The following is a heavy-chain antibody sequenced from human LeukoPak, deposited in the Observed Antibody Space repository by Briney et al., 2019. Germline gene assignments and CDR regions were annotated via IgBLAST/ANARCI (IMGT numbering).Heavy chain of an antibody. CDR3: ARVEVVPAAQPGGSWLLLRGMDY. V-gene: IGHV4-39*07. CDR2: MYYSGST. J-gene: IGHJ4*02. CDR1: GGSISSSNY. Sequence: SETLSLTCTVSGGSISSSNYWDWIRQPPGKGLEWIGSMYYSGSTYYNPSLKSRVTISVDTSKNQFSLKLSSVTAADTAVYYCARVEVVPAAQPGGSWLLLRGMDYWGQGTLVTVSS. D-gene: IGHD2-2*01.